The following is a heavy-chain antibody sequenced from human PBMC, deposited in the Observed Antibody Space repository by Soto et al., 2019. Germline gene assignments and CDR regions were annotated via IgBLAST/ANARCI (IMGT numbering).Heavy chain of an antibody. D-gene: IGHD5-18*01. CDR3: AKDIGDYTASQVFDY. CDR2: ISYDGSNK. Sequence: PGGSLRLSCAASGFTFSSYGMHWVRQAPGKGLEWVAVISYDGSNKYYADSVKGRFTISRDNSKNTLYLQMNSLRAEDTAVYYCAKDIGDYTASQVFDYWGQGTLVTVSS. V-gene: IGHV3-30*18. J-gene: IGHJ4*02. CDR1: GFTFSSYG.